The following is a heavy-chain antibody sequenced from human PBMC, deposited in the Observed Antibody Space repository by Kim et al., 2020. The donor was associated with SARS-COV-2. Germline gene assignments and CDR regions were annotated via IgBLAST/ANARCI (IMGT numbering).Heavy chain of an antibody. V-gene: IGHV3-48*03. CDR2: ISSSGSTI. D-gene: IGHD4-17*01. Sequence: RGSLRLSCAASGFTFSSYEMNWVRQAPGKGLEWVSYISSSGSTIYYADSVKGRFTISRDNAKNSLYLQMNSLRAEDTAVYYCARTSPDGYGDYDNVFDYWGQGTLVTVSS. J-gene: IGHJ4*02. CDR3: ARTSPDGYGDYDNVFDY. CDR1: GFTFSSYE.